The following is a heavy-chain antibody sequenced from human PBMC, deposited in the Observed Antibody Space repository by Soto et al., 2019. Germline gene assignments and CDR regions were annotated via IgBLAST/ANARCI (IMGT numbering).Heavy chain of an antibody. CDR2: INHSGST. D-gene: IGHD3-10*01. CDR3: ARGSTGSGSYTGGAGYYMDV. CDR1: GGSFSGYY. V-gene: IGHV4-34*01. J-gene: IGHJ6*03. Sequence: SETLSLTCAVYGGSFSGYYWSWIRQPPGKGLEWIGEINHSGSTNYNPSLKSRVTISVDTSRNQFSLKLSSVTAADTAVYYCARGSTGSGSYTGGAGYYMDVWGKGTTVTVSS.